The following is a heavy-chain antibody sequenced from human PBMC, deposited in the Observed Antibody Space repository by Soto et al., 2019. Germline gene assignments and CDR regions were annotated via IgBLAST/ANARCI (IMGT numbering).Heavy chain of an antibody. V-gene: IGHV4-38-2*02. CDR3: ARRWGGSTKYYYGMDV. CDR1: GYSISTGYY. J-gene: IGHJ6*02. Sequence: SETLSLTCTVSGYSISTGYYWAWVRQSPGKGLEWIGSVYRSGAAYYSPSLKSRVTISVDTSKNQFSLKLSSVTAVDTAVYYCARRWGGSTKYYYGMDVWGQGTTVTVSS. CDR2: VYRSGAA. D-gene: IGHD3-16*01.